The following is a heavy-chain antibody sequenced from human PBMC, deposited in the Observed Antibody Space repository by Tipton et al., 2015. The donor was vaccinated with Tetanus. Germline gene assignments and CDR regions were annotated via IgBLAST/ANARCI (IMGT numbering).Heavy chain of an antibody. V-gene: IGHV4-61*01. CDR2: IYYSGST. D-gene: IGHD1-26*01. CDR3: ARDRVGATHAGMDV. Sequence: LRLSCTVSGGSVSSGSYYWSWIRQPPGKGLEWIGYIYYSGSTNYNPSLKSRVTISVDTSKNQFSLKLSSVTAADTAVYYCARDRVGATHAGMDVWGQGTTVTVSS. CDR1: GGSVSSGSYY. J-gene: IGHJ6*02.